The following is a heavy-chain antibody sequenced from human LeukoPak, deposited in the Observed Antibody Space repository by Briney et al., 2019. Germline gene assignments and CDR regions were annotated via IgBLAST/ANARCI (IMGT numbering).Heavy chain of an antibody. Sequence: SQTLSLTCAFSGDSVSGNSTAYNWIRQSPSRGLEWLGRTYYRSKWYNDYAISVKSRITVNPDTSRNQLSLQLNSVTPEDTAVYYCARGGQGDGYSADEAFDFWGPGTMVTVSS. CDR2: TYYRSKWYN. CDR3: ARGGQGDGYSADEAFDF. CDR1: GDSVSGNSTA. V-gene: IGHV6-1*01. D-gene: IGHD5-24*01. J-gene: IGHJ3*01.